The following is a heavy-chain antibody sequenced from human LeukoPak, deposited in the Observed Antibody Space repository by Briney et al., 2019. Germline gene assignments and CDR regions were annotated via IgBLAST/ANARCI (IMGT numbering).Heavy chain of an antibody. Sequence: PSETLSLTCGVYGGSYSGYYWSWIRQPPGKGLEWIGEINNSGSTNYNPSLKSRVTISVDTSKNQFSLKLSSVTAADTAVYYCVRDIAAAGGFDYWGQGTLVTVSS. CDR1: GGSYSGYY. J-gene: IGHJ4*02. D-gene: IGHD6-13*01. CDR2: INNSGST. CDR3: VRDIAAAGGFDY. V-gene: IGHV4-34*01.